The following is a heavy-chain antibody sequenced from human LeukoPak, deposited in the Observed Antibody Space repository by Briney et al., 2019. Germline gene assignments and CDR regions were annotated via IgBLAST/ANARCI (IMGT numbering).Heavy chain of an antibody. J-gene: IGHJ4*02. CDR2: ISSSSSYI. CDR3: ARDEYSSSSMFDY. V-gene: IGHV3-21*01. D-gene: IGHD6-6*01. CDR1: GFTFSSYS. Sequence: PGGSLRLSCAAYGFTFSSYSMNWVRQAPGKGLEWVSSISSSSSYIYYADSVKGRFTISRDNAKNSLYLQMNSLRADDTAVYYCARDEYSSSSMFDYWGQGTLVTVSS.